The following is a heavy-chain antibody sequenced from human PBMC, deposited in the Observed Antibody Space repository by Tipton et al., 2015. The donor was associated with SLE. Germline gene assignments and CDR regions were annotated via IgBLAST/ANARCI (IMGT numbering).Heavy chain of an antibody. V-gene: IGHV3-30-3*01. D-gene: IGHD5-24*01. Sequence: SLRLSCAASGFIFTNYAVHWVRQAPGKGLEWVAMISHDGNNKYYAASVKGRFTISRDNAKNSLFLQMDSLRLEDTAVYYCARLRGLEVANGYFFDYWGQGTLVPVSS. J-gene: IGHJ4*02. CDR2: ISHDGNNK. CDR3: ARLRGLEVANGYFFDY. CDR1: GFIFTNYA.